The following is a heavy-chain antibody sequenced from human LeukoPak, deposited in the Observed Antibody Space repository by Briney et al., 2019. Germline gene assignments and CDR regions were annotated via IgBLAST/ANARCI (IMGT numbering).Heavy chain of an antibody. CDR3: ARARYRGERSVLDI. D-gene: IGHD1-26*01. CDR2: ISSTGTYI. CDR1: GFTFSSYS. J-gene: IGHJ3*02. Sequence: GGSLRLSCAASGFTFSSYSMNWVRQAPGKGLEWISSISSTGTYISYADSVKGRFTISRDNSKNTVFLQLNSLRAEDTALYYCARARYRGERSVLDIWGQGTMVTVSS. V-gene: IGHV3-21*04.